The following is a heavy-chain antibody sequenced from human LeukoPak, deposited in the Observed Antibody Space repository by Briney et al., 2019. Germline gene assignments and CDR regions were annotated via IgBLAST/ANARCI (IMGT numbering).Heavy chain of an antibody. Sequence: GGSLRLSCAASGFTFSSYSMNWVRQAPGKGLEWVSSISSSSSYIYYADSVKGRFTISRDNAKNSLYLRMNSPRAEDTAVYYCARGDGYNGFDFWGQGTLVTVSS. J-gene: IGHJ4*02. CDR2: ISSSSSYI. CDR3: ARGDGYNGFDF. V-gene: IGHV3-21*04. D-gene: IGHD5-24*01. CDR1: GFTFSSYS.